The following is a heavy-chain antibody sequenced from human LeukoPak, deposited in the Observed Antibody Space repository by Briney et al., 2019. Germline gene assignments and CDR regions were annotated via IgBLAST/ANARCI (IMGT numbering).Heavy chain of an antibody. CDR2: IYYSGST. J-gene: IGHJ4*02. CDR3: ARGPNGGY. CDR1: GGSISSSSYY. D-gene: IGHD3-16*01. V-gene: IGHV4-39*07. Sequence: SETLSLTCTVSGGSISSSSYYWGWIRQPPGKGLEWIGSIYYSGSTYYNPSLKSRVTISVDTSKNQFSLKLSSVTAADTAVYYCARGPNGGYWGQGTLVTVSS.